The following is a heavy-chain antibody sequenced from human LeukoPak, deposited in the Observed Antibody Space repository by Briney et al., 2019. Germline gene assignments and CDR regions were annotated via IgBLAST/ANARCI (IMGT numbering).Heavy chain of an antibody. J-gene: IGHJ4*02. Sequence: SETLSLTCTVSGGSISSGNYYWGWIRRPPGKGLEWVGSIYYSGNTNYNPSLKSRVTISVDTSKNQFSLILTSVTAADTAVYYCARQTGAGLFILPGGQGTLVTVSS. D-gene: IGHD3-3*01. CDR1: GGSISSGNYY. CDR3: ARQTGAGLFILP. V-gene: IGHV4-39*01. CDR2: IYYSGNT.